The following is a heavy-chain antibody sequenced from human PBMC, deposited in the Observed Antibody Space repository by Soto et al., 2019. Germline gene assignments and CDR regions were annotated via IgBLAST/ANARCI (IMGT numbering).Heavy chain of an antibody. Sequence: QLLESGPGLVKPSETLSLTCTVSGGSISSSSYYWGWIRQPPGKGLEWIGSIYYSGSTYYNPSLKSRVTISVDTSKNQFSLKLSSVTAADTAVYYCASHYCISTSCHSWGYNWFDPWGQGTLVTVSS. D-gene: IGHD2-2*01. J-gene: IGHJ5*02. V-gene: IGHV4-39*01. CDR3: ASHYCISTSCHSWGYNWFDP. CDR2: IYYSGST. CDR1: GGSISSSSYY.